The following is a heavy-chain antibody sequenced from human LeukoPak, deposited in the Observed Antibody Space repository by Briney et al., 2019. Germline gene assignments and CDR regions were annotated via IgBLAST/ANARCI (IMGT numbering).Heavy chain of an antibody. J-gene: IGHJ4*02. CDR1: GFTFSSYA. CDR3: AKPYYDYVWGSYRQPFDY. V-gene: IGHV3-23*01. D-gene: IGHD3-16*02. CDR2: ISGSGGST. Sequence: PGGSLRLSCAASGFTFSSYAMSWVRQAPGKGLEWVSAISGSGGSTYYADSVKGRFTISRDNSKNTLYLQMNSLRAEDTAVYYCAKPYYDYVWGSYRQPFDYWGQGTLVTVSS.